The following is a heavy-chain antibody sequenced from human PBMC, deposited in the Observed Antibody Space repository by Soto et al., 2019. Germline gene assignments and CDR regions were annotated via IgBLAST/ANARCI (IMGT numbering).Heavy chain of an antibody. D-gene: IGHD2-2*01. CDR2: ISAYNGNT. CDR1: GYTFTSYG. Sequence: QVQLVQSGAEVKKPGASVKVSCKASGYTFTSYGISWVRQAPGQGLEWMGWISAYNGNTNYAQKLQGRVTMTTDTSTSTAYMELRGLRSDDTAVYYCARVNRGVVPAISEGWFDPWGQGTLVTVSS. CDR3: ARVNRGVVPAISEGWFDP. J-gene: IGHJ5*02. V-gene: IGHV1-18*01.